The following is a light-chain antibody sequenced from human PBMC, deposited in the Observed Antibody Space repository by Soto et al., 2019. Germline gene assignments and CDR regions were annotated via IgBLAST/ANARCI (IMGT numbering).Light chain of an antibody. J-gene: IGKJ1*01. CDR1: QSIRIY. CDR2: DAS. CDR3: QQYGSSPAT. V-gene: IGKV3-11*01. Sequence: EIVLTQSPATLSLSQGRTATLSYRASQSIRIYLAWYQQKPGQAPRLLISDASNRATGIPARFSGSGSGTDFTLTISSREPEDFAVYYCQQYGSSPATFGQGTKVEIK.